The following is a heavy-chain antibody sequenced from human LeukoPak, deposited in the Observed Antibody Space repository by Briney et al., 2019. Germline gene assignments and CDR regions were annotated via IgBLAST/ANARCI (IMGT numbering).Heavy chain of an antibody. D-gene: IGHD5-12*01. J-gene: IGHJ3*02. CDR3: ARAEDIVATKYSVGAFDI. Sequence: SVKVSCKASGGTFSSYAISWVRQAPGQGLEWMGGIIPTFGTANYAQKFQGRVTITADESTSTAYMELSSLRSEDTAVYYCARAEDIVATKYSVGAFDIWGQGTMVTVSS. CDR2: IIPTFGTA. V-gene: IGHV1-69*13. CDR1: GGTFSSYA.